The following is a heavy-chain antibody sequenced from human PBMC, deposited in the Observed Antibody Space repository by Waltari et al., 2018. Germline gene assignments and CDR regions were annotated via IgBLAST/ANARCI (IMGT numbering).Heavy chain of an antibody. CDR1: GYIFSNYG. V-gene: IGHV1-18*01. CDR2: ISGYNGDA. CDR3: ARDDVDSSAFGGF. J-gene: IGHJ4*02. D-gene: IGHD3-16*01. Sequence: QLVQSGAEVKKHGASVKVSCKGSGYIFSNYGVTWVRQAPGQGLEWRGWISGYNGDAKYEDKFEGRVTMTRDTSTSTAYMEIRGLRSDDTAVYFCARDDVDSSAFGGFWGQGTQVTVSS.